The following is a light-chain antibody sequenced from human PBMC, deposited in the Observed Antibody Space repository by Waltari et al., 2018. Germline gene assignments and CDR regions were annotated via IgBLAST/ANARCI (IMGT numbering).Light chain of an antibody. CDR2: NVS. V-gene: IGLV2-11*01. Sequence: QSALTQPRSLSGSPRPSVTISCTGTSSDVGGYTYVSWYQQYPGRAPKVVIYNVSKRPSGVPDRFSGSKSGNTASLTISGLQAEDEADYYCCSYAGNYLRVFGGGTRLTVL. J-gene: IGLJ3*02. CDR3: CSYAGNYLRV. CDR1: SSDVGGYTY.